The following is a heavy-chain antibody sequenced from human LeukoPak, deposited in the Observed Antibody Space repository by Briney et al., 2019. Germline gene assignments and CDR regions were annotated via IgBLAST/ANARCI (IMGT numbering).Heavy chain of an antibody. V-gene: IGHV4-61*01. CDR1: GGSVSSGSYY. Sequence: SETLSLTCTVSGGSVSSGSYYWSWIRQPPGKGLEWIGYIYYSGSTNYNPSLKSRVTISVDTSKNQFSLKLSSVTAADTAVYYCARDVRSIHNYYYGMDVWGQGTTVTVSS. J-gene: IGHJ6*02. CDR2: IYYSGST. D-gene: IGHD3-10*01. CDR3: ARDVRSIHNYYYGMDV.